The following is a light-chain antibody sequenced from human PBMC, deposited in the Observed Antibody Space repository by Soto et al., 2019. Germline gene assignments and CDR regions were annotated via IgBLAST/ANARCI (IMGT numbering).Light chain of an antibody. CDR2: AAS. V-gene: IGKV1-8*01. CDR1: QGISSY. J-gene: IGKJ1*01. CDR3: QQYYSYST. Sequence: AIRMTQSPSSLSASTGDRVTITCRASQGISSYLAWYQQKPGKAPKLLIYAASTLQSGVPSRLSGSGSGTDFTLTISCLQSEDFATYYCQQYYSYSTFGQGTKVDIK.